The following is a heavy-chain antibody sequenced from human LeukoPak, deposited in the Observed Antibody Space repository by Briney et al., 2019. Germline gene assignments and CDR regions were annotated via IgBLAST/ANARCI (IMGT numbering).Heavy chain of an antibody. CDR1: GFTFSSYS. Sequence: GGSLRLSCAASGFTFSSYSMNWVRQAPGKGLEWVSSISSSSSYIYYADSVKGRFTISRDNAKNSLYLQMNSLRAEDTAGYYCARFPDYYDSSGYNYWGQGTLVTVSS. J-gene: IGHJ4*02. D-gene: IGHD3-22*01. CDR2: ISSSSSYI. V-gene: IGHV3-21*01. CDR3: ARFPDYYDSSGYNY.